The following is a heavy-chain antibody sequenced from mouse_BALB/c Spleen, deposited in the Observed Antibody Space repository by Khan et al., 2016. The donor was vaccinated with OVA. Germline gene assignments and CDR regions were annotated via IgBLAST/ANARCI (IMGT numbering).Heavy chain of an antibody. D-gene: IGHD1-1*01. Sequence: QVQLKESGPGLVAPSQSLSIFCTVSGFSLTSYGVHWVRQSPGKGLEWLGVMWAGGSTNYYSALLSRLSISIDNSTSQVFFKMNSLQTDDTAMYYCARPYYGSAWFAYWGQGTLVTVSA. V-gene: IGHV2-9*02. J-gene: IGHJ3*01. CDR1: GFSLTSYG. CDR3: ARPYYGSAWFAY. CDR2: MWAGGST.